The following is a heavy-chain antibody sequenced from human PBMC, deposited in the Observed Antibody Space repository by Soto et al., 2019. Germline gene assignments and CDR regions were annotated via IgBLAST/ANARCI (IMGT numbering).Heavy chain of an antibody. J-gene: IGHJ4*02. V-gene: IGHV4-30-4*01. D-gene: IGHD7-27*01. CDR2: IDHSGSA. CDR1: SGSIRSGDYY. CDR3: AGELGTFYFEH. Sequence: SETLSLTCAVSSGSIRSGDYYWTWIRQPPGKGLEWIGYIDHSGSAYYNPSLKSRATISLDTSNSGFSLKLNSVTAADTAVYFCAGELGTFYFEHWGQGRLVTVSS.